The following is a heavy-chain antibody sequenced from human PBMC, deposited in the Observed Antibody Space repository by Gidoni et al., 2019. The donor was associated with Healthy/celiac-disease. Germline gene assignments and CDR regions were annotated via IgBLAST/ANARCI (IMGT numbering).Heavy chain of an antibody. V-gene: IGHV3-48*03. Sequence: EVQLVESGGGLVQPGGSLRLSCAASGFTFSSYEMNWVRQAPGKGLEWVSYISRSGSTIYYADSVKGRFTISRDNAKNSLYLQMNSLGAEDTAVYYCARGEQLGDYWGQGTLVTVSS. CDR2: ISRSGSTI. D-gene: IGHD6-6*01. CDR3: ARGEQLGDY. J-gene: IGHJ4*02. CDR1: GFTFSSYE.